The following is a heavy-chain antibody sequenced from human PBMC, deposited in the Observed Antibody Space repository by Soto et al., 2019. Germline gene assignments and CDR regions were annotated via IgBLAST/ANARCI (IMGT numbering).Heavy chain of an antibody. CDR1: GFTFSSYG. CDR2: IWYDGSNK. CDR3: ARDLFVDTAMFDY. Sequence: QVQLVESGGGVVQPGRSLRLSCAASGFTFSSYGMPWVRQAPGKGLEWVAVIWYDGSNKYYADSVKGRFTISRDNSKNTLYLQMNSLRAEDTAVYYCARDLFVDTAMFDYWGQGTLVTVSS. J-gene: IGHJ4*02. D-gene: IGHD5-18*01. V-gene: IGHV3-33*01.